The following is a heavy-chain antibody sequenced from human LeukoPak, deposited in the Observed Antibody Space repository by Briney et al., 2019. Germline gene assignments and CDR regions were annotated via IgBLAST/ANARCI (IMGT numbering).Heavy chain of an antibody. Sequence: PGGSLRLSCAASGFTFSNYAMSWVRQAPGKGLEFMANIKEAGSEKYYVDSVKGRFTISRDNDKNLVHLQMNSLRAEDTAVYYCARGGGMRSWYDFDYWGQGTLVTVSS. J-gene: IGHJ4*02. D-gene: IGHD6-13*01. CDR2: IKEAGSEK. CDR3: ARGGGMRSWYDFDY. V-gene: IGHV3-7*04. CDR1: GFTFSNYA.